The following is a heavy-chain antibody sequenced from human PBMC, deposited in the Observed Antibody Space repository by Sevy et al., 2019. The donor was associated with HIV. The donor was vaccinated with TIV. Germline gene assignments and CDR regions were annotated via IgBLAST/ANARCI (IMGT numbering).Heavy chain of an antibody. CDR2: INQGGNQK. CDR3: ARGPSGAAAGRFDS. Sequence: GGSLRLSCAASGFTFSSYWINWVRQAPGEGLEWVANINQGGNQKHYMDSVKGRFTISRDNAENAGYLQMNSLRVEATAVYYCARGPSGAAAGRFDSWGQGTLVTVSS. J-gene: IGHJ4*02. V-gene: IGHV3-7*01. CDR1: GFTFSSYW. D-gene: IGHD6-13*01.